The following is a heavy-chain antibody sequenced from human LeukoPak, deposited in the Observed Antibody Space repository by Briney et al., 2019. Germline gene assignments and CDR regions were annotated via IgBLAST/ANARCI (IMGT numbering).Heavy chain of an antibody. J-gene: IGHJ6*02. Sequence: ASVKVSCKASGYTFTGYYMHWVRQAPGQGLEWMGWINPNSGGTNYAQKFQGRVTMTRDTSISTAYMELSRLRSDDTAVYYCARDDFVRDHQLEDHYSMDVWGQGTTVTVSS. CDR1: GYTFTGYY. CDR2: INPNSGGT. D-gene: IGHD3-16*01. V-gene: IGHV1-2*02. CDR3: ARDDFVRDHQLEDHYSMDV.